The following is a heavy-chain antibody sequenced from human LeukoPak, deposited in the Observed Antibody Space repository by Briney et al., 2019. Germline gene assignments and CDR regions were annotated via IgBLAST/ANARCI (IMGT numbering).Heavy chain of an antibody. V-gene: IGHV4-39*01. D-gene: IGHD3-22*01. CDR2: IYYSGST. CDR1: GGSISSSSYY. Sequence: ASENLSLTCTVSGGSISSSSYYWGWIRQPPGKGLEWIGSIYYSGSTYYNPSLKSRVTISVDTSKNQFSLKLSSVTAADTAVYYCARAYYLTYYYDSSGYYHPPFDYWGQGTLVTASS. CDR3: ARAYYLTYYYDSSGYYHPPFDY. J-gene: IGHJ4*02.